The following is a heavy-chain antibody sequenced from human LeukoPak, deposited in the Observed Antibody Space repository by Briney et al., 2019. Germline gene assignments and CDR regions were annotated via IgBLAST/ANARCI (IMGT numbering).Heavy chain of an antibody. CDR3: ARPPLEWSPDPAAFDL. D-gene: IGHD3-3*01. CDR1: GGTFSSYA. V-gene: IGHV1-69*04. J-gene: IGHJ3*01. Sequence: SVKVSCKASGGTFSSYAISWVRQAPGQGLEWMGRIIPILGIANYAQKFQGRVTITADKSTSTAYMELSSLRSEDTAVYYCARPPLEWSPDPAAFDLWGQGTMVTVSS. CDR2: IIPILGIA.